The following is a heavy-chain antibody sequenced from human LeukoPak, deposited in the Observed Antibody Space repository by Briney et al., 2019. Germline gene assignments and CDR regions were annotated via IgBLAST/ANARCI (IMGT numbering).Heavy chain of an antibody. J-gene: IGHJ4*02. CDR1: GFTFGDYA. V-gene: IGHV3-49*04. D-gene: IGHD3-3*01. CDR3: TRAGERNYDFWSGYRDSYFDY. CDR2: IRSKAYGGTT. Sequence: GGSLRLSCTASGFTFGDYAMSWVRQAPGKGLEWGGFIRSKAYGGTTEYAASVKGRFTISRDDSKSIAYLQMNSLKTEDTAVHYCTRAGERNYDFWSGYRDSYFDYWGQGTLVTVSS.